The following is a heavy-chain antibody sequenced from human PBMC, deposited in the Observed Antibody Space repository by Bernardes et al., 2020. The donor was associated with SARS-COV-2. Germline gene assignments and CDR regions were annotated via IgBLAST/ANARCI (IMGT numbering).Heavy chain of an antibody. J-gene: IGHJ6*02. CDR2: ISSSSSYI. V-gene: IGHV3-21*01. Sequence: GSLRLSCAASGFTFSSYSMNWVRQAPGKGLEWVSSISSSSSYIYYADSVKGRFTISRDNAKNSLYLQMNSLRAEDTAVYYCARDDSDWSYYYYGMDVWGQGTTVTVSS. D-gene: IGHD3-9*01. CDR3: ARDDSDWSYYYYGMDV. CDR1: GFTFSSYS.